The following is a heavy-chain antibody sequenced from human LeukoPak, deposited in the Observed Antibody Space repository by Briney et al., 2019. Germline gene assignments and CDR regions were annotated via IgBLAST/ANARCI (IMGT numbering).Heavy chain of an antibody. CDR1: GFTFDDYA. CDR2: ISGSGGST. V-gene: IGHV3-23*01. J-gene: IGHJ4*02. Sequence: GGSLRLSCAASGFTFDDYAMHWVRQAPGKGLEWVSGISGSGGSTYYADSVKGRFTISRDNSKNTLYLQMNSLRAEDTAIYYCASYPWVTTNYWGQGTLVTVSS. D-gene: IGHD4-17*01. CDR3: ASYPWVTTNY.